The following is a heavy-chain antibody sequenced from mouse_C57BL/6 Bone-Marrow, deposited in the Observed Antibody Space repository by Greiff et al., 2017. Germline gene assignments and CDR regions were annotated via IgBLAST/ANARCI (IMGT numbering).Heavy chain of an antibody. D-gene: IGHD2-4*01. V-gene: IGHV1-64*01. J-gene: IGHJ2*01. CDR3: ARSGDYEYFDY. CDR1: GYTFTSYW. Sequence: QVQLQQPGAELVKPGASVKLSCKASGYTFTSYWMHWVKQRPGQGLEWIGMIHPNSGSTNYNEKFKSKATLTVDKSSSTAYMQLSSLTSEDSAVYYCARSGDYEYFDYWGKGTTLTVSS. CDR2: IHPNSGST.